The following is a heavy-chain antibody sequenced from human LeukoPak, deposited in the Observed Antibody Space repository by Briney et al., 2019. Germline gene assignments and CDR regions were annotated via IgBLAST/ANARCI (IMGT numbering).Heavy chain of an antibody. V-gene: IGHV1-18*01. J-gene: IGHJ4*02. D-gene: IGHD5-24*01. Sequence: ASVKVSCKASGYTFTRYGFSWVRQAPGQGLEWMGWISAYNGDTIYAQKFQGRVTVTTDTSTGTAYVELRSLRSDDTAVYYCARDSVEMSTIRDFGYWGQGTLVTVSS. CDR1: GYTFTRYG. CDR2: ISAYNGDT. CDR3: ARDSVEMSTIRDFGY.